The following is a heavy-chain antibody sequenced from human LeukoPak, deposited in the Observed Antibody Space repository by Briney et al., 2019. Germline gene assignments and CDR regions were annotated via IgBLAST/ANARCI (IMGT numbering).Heavy chain of an antibody. CDR2: ITPIFGTA. D-gene: IGHD2-2*01. J-gene: IGHJ5*02. CDR1: GGTFSGYA. CDR3: ASGGNIVVVPAAIRGGGGWFDP. Sequence: ASVKVSCKASGGTFSGYAISWVRRAPGQGLEWMGGITPIFGTANYAQKFQGRVTITADESTSTAYMELSSLRSEDTAVYYCASGGNIVVVPAAIRGGGGWFDPWGQGTLVTVSS. V-gene: IGHV1-69*13.